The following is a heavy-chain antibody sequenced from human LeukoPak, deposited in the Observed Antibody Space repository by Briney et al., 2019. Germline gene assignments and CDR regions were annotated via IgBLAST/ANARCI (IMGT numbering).Heavy chain of an antibody. CDR1: GFSLSTSGMC. J-gene: IGHJ4*02. Sequence: SGPTLVNPKQTLTLTCTFSGFSLSTSGMCVNWIRQPPGKALEWLARIDWDDDKYYSTSLKTRLTISKVTSKNQVVLTMTNMDPVDTATYYCARITNGDYAGLDYWGQGTLVTVSS. V-gene: IGHV2-70*11. CDR3: ARITNGDYAGLDY. D-gene: IGHD4-17*01. CDR2: IDWDDDK.